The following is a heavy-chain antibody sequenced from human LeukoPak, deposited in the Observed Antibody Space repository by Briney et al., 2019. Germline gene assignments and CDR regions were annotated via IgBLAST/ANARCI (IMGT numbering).Heavy chain of an antibody. D-gene: IGHD2-2*01. Sequence: SQTLSLTCMVSRGSIISNNHWHWIRQHPGKGLEWLGQIYDTGYAHYNPTLRSRLTISLDTSPNHLSLSLSSVTAPGTAGYVCARDGGPPRSDCRRISCYARWYFDLWGQGTLVTVSS. CDR2: IYDTGYA. CDR1: RGSIISNNH. CDR3: ARDGGPPRSDCRRISCYARWYFDL. J-gene: IGHJ5*02. V-gene: IGHV4-31*03.